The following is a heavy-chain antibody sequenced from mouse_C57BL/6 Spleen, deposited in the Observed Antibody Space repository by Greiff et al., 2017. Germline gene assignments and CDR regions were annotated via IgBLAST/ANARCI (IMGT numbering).Heavy chain of an antibody. CDR1: GYTFTSYW. J-gene: IGHJ1*03. CDR3: ARMGLYYCGSRYFDV. D-gene: IGHD1-1*01. CDR2: IDPSDSET. V-gene: IGHV1-52*01. Sequence: QVQLQQPGAELVRPGSSVKLSCKASGYTFTSYWMHWVKQRPIQGLEWIGNIDPSDSETHYNQKFKDKATLTVDKSSSTAYMQLSSLTSEDSAVYYCARMGLYYCGSRYFDVWGTGTTVTVSS.